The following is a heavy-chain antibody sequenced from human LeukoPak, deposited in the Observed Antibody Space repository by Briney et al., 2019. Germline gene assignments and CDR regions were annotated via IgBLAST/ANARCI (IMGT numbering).Heavy chain of an antibody. Sequence: PSETLSLTCTVSGGSISSGSYYWSWIRQPAGKGLEWIGRIYTSGSTNYNPSLKSRVTISVDTSKNQFSLKLSSVTAADTAVYYCAGGVVATSVKRFDPWGQGTLVTVSS. CDR2: IYTSGST. CDR3: AGGVVATSVKRFDP. J-gene: IGHJ5*02. D-gene: IGHD1-26*01. CDR1: GGSISSGSYY. V-gene: IGHV4-61*02.